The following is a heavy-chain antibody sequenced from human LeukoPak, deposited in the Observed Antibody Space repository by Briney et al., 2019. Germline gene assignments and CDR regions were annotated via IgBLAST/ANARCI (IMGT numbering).Heavy chain of an antibody. CDR2: IYTSGST. Sequence: SETLSLTCTVSGGSISSYYWSWIRQPPGKGLEWIGRIYTSGSTNYNPSLKSRVTISVDTSKNQFSLKLSSVTAADTAVYYCARTLWFGELFRWGQGTLVTVSS. CDR3: ARTLWFGELFR. V-gene: IGHV4-4*08. CDR1: GGSISSYY. J-gene: IGHJ4*02. D-gene: IGHD3-10*01.